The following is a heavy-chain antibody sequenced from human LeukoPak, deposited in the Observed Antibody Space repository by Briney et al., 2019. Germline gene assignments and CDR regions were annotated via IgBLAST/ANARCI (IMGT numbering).Heavy chain of an antibody. CDR2: IYYSGST. Sequence: KPSETLSLTCTVSGGSISSSSYYWGWIRQPPGKGLEWIGSIYYSGSTYYNPSLKSRVTISVDTSKNQFSLKLSPVTAADTAVYYCARVTWSGYPDYWGQGTLVTVSS. J-gene: IGHJ4*02. V-gene: IGHV4-39*07. CDR3: ARVTWSGYPDY. D-gene: IGHD3-3*01. CDR1: GGSISSSSYY.